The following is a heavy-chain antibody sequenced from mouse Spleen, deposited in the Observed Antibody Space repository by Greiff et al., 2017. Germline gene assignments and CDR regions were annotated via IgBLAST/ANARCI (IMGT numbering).Heavy chain of an antibody. CDR3: ARSIDTTVAFDY. J-gene: IGHJ2*01. V-gene: IGHV5-9-1*01. CDR2: ISSGGSYT. Sequence: EVMLVESGGGLVKPGGSLKLSCAASGFTFSSYAMSWVRQTPEKRLEWVATISSGGSYTYYPDSVKGRFTISRDNAKNTLYLQMSSLRSEDTAMYYCARSIDTTVAFDYWGQGTTLTVSS. CDR1: GFTFSSYA. D-gene: IGHD1-1*01.